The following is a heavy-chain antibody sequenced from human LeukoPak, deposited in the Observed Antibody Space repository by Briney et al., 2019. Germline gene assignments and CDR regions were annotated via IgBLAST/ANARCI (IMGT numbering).Heavy chain of an antibody. CDR1: GFTFSSYA. CDR3: AKDVLYDISDYYANYFDY. J-gene: IGHJ4*02. Sequence: GGSLRLSCAASGFTFSSYAMTWVRQAPGKGLEWVSVIRGSGHRTNYADSVKGRFTISRDNSRNTLHLQMKSLRAEDTAVYYCAKDVLYDISDYYANYFDYWGQGGLVTVSS. D-gene: IGHD3-22*01. CDR2: IRGSGHRT. V-gene: IGHV3-23*01.